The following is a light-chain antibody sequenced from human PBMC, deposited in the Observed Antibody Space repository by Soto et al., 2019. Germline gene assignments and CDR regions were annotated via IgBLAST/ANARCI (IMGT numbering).Light chain of an antibody. CDR3: QQYNTWPPWT. CDR2: GAS. J-gene: IGKJ1*01. CDR1: QSVRSD. Sequence: VVMTQSPATVSVSPGETVTLSCRASQSVRSDVAWYQQRPGQAPRLLIFGASSRVADVPARFSGSGSGTDLTLTISSLQSEDFAVYHCQQYNTWPPWTFGQGTKVE. V-gene: IGKV3-15*01.